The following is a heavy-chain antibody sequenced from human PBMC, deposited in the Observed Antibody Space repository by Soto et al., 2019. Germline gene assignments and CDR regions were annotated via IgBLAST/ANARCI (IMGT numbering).Heavy chain of an antibody. D-gene: IGHD2-2*01. J-gene: IGHJ5*02. CDR1: GFTFSSYA. CDR2: ISGSGGST. CDR3: AKAAVDIVVVPAATGVSWFDP. Sequence: GGSLRLSCAASGFTFSSYAMSWVRQAPGKGLEWVSAISGSGGSTYYADSVKGRFTISRDNSKNTLYLQMNSLRAEDTAVYYCAKAAVDIVVVPAATGVSWFDPWGQGTLVTVSS. V-gene: IGHV3-23*01.